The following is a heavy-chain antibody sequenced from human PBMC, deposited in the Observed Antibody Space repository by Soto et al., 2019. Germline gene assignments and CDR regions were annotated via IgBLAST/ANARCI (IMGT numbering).Heavy chain of an antibody. Sequence: QEQLQESGPSLLKPSETLSLTCAVSGDSININTYYWDWISQSPGKGLAWIGSVYYSGTTYYNPSLKSRVTISIDTSKIQFSLMLTSLTAADTALYFCARHNQYYSSSVDIWGRGRLVTVSS. V-gene: IGHV4-39*01. CDR2: VYYSGTT. CDR1: GDSININTYY. D-gene: IGHD2-2*01. J-gene: IGHJ3*02. CDR3: ARHNQYYSSSVDI.